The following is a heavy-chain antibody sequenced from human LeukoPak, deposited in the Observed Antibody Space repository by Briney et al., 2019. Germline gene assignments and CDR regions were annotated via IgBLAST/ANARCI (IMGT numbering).Heavy chain of an antibody. CDR1: GGSISSYY. Sequence: SETLSLTCTVSGGSISSYYWSWIRQPPGKGLEWIGYIYYSGSTSYNPSLKSRVTISVDTSKNQFSLKLSSVTAADTAVYYCARLTTSYFDYWGQGTLVTVSS. CDR2: IYYSGST. CDR3: ARLTTSYFDY. J-gene: IGHJ4*02. D-gene: IGHD3-22*01. V-gene: IGHV4-59*01.